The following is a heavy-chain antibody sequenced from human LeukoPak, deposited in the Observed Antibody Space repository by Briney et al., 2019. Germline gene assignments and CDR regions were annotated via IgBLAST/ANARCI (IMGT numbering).Heavy chain of an antibody. CDR2: IYPGDSDT. J-gene: IGHJ6*02. CDR3: ARLGYCSSRSCYYGMDV. D-gene: IGHD2-2*01. CDR1: GYSFSTHW. Sequence: GESLKISCMGSGYSFSTHWIAWVRQMPGKGLEWMAIIYPGDSDTRYSPSFQGQVTISADKSISTAYLQWSSLKASDTAIYYCARLGYCSSRSCYYGMDVWGHGITVTVSS. V-gene: IGHV5-51*01.